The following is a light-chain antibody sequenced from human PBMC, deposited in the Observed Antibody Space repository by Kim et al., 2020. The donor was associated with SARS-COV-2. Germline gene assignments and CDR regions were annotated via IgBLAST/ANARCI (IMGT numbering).Light chain of an antibody. J-gene: IGLJ2*01. CDR2: GKN. CDR3: NSRDSSGNHVV. CDR1: SLRSYY. V-gene: IGLV3-19*01. Sequence: SSELTQDPAVSVALGQTVRITCQGDSLRSYYASWYQQKPGQAPVLVIYGKNNRPSGIPDRFSGSSSGNTASLTIPGAQAEAEADYYCNSRDSSGNHVVFG.